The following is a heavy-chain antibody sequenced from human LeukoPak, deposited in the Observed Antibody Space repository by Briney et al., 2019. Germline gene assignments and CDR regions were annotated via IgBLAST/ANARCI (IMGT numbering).Heavy chain of an antibody. Sequence: PGGSLRLSCAASGFTFSTYSMNWVRQAPGKGLEWVSSISSSSSNIYYADSVKGRFTISRDNAKNSLYLQMNSLRAEDTAVYYCARGAFGGSGVLDYWGQGTLVTVSS. J-gene: IGHJ4*02. V-gene: IGHV3-21*01. CDR3: ARGAFGGSGVLDY. D-gene: IGHD6-19*01. CDR2: ISSSSSNI. CDR1: GFTFSTYS.